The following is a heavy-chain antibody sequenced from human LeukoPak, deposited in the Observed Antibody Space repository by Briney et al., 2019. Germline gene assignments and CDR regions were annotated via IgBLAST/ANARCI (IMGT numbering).Heavy chain of an antibody. Sequence: ASVKVSCKASGYTFTRYYIHWVRQAPGQGPEWMGVINTSGGSTSYAQKFQGRVTMTRDTSTSTVYMELSSLRSEDTAVYYCARGTGIAAAVTSLFQYWGQGTLVTVSS. D-gene: IGHD6-13*01. CDR3: ARGTGIAAAVTSLFQY. V-gene: IGHV1-46*01. J-gene: IGHJ1*01. CDR2: INTSGGST. CDR1: GYTFTRYY.